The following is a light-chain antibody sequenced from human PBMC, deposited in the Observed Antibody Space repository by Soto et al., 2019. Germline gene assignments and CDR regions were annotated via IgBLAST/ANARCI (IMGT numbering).Light chain of an antibody. CDR2: GAS. J-gene: IGKJ1*01. CDR3: QQYNNWPRT. V-gene: IGKV3-15*01. CDR1: QSVSSN. Sequence: ERVMTQAPASLSMSPGERATLSCRASQSVSSNLAWYQQRPGQAPRLLIYGASTRATGIPARFSGGGSGTEFTLTISSLQSEDFAVYYCQQYNNWPRTFGQGTKVDIK.